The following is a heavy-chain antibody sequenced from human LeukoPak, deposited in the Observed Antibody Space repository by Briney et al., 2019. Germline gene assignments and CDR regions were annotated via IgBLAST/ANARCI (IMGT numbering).Heavy chain of an antibody. J-gene: IGHJ6*03. V-gene: IGHV3-11*04. CDR3: ARDWCSGGSCYLDYYYYMDV. CDR1: GFTFSDYY. Sequence: GGSLRLSCAASGFTFSDYYMTWIRQAPGKGLEWVSYISGAGTIRYYADSVKGRFTISRDNAKNSLYLQMNSLRAEDTAVYCCARDWCSGGSCYLDYYYYMDVWGKGTTVTVSS. CDR2: ISGAGTIR. D-gene: IGHD2-15*01.